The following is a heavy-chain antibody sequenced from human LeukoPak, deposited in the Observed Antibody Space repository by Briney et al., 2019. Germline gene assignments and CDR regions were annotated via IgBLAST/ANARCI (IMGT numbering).Heavy chain of an antibody. V-gene: IGHV4-34*01. D-gene: IGHD1-26*01. CDR2: INHSGST. J-gene: IGHJ6*02. Sequence: PSETLSLTCAVYGGSFSGYYWSWIRQPPGKGLEWIGEINHSGSTNYNPSLKSRVTISVDTSKNQFSLKLSSVTAADTAVYYCARYSGSYYYYYGMDVWGQGTMVTVSS. CDR3: ARYSGSYYYYYGMDV. CDR1: GGSFSGYY.